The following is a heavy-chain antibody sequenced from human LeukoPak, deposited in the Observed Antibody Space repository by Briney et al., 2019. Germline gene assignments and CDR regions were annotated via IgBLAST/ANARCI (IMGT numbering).Heavy chain of an antibody. CDR3: ARLGYYGSGS. V-gene: IGHV3-64*01. J-gene: IGHJ4*02. CDR1: GFTFSSYA. CDR2: ISSNGGST. D-gene: IGHD3-10*01. Sequence: GGSLRLSCAASGFTFSSYAMHWVRQAPGKGLEYVSAISSNGGSTYYANSVKGRFTISRDNSKNTLYLQMGSLRAEDMAVYYCARLGYYGSGSWGQGTLVTVSS.